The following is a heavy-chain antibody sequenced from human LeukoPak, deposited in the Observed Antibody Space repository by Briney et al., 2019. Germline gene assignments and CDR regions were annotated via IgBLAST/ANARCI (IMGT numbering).Heavy chain of an antibody. Sequence: PSETLSLTCAVSGYSISSGYYWGWIRQPPGKGLEWIGSIYHSGSTYYNPSLKSRVTISVDTSKNPFSLKLSSVTAADTAVYYCARSYGSGSPYYYMDVWGKGTTVTVSS. D-gene: IGHD3-10*01. CDR1: GYSISSGYY. V-gene: IGHV4-38-2*01. CDR2: IYHSGST. J-gene: IGHJ6*03. CDR3: ARSYGSGSPYYYMDV.